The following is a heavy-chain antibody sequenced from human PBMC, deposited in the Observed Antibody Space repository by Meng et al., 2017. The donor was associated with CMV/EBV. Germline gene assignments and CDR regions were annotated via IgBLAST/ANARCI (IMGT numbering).Heavy chain of an antibody. CDR1: GGSVSGYY. CDR3: ARGGNWFDP. V-gene: IGHV4-34*01. Sequence: QVQLPAGGAGLLKPSETLSLTCAVYGGSVSGYYWSWIRQPPGKGLEWIGEINHSGSTNYNPSLKSRVTISVDTSKNQFSLKLSSVTAADTAVYYCARGGNWFDPWGQGTLVTGSS. CDR2: INHSGST. J-gene: IGHJ5*02.